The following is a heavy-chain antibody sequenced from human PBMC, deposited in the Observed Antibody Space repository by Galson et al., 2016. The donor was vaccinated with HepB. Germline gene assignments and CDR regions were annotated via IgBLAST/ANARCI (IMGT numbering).Heavy chain of an antibody. CDR3: ARGRTTSCNSAFDI. J-gene: IGHJ3*02. V-gene: IGHV3-23*01. CDR1: GFTFSSYA. Sequence: SLRLSCAASGFTFSSYAMSWVRQAPGKGLEWVSVISGSGDSTYYADSVKGRFTISRDNSENTLYLQVNSLRVEDTAIYYCARGRTTSCNSAFDIWGQGTMVTVSS. D-gene: IGHD2-2*02. CDR2: ISGSGDST.